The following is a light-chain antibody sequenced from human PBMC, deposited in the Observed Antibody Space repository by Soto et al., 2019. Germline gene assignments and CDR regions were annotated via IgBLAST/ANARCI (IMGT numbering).Light chain of an antibody. CDR3: QQYASSPLT. CDR2: GAS. J-gene: IGKJ4*01. Sequence: EIVLTQSPATLSLSPGERATFSCWASQRVGRDYLAWYQQKPGQAPRLLIHGASTRATGIPDRFSGSGYGTDFTLTISRLEPEDFAVYYCQQYASSPLTFGGGTKVEIK. CDR1: QRVGRDY. V-gene: IGKV3-20*01.